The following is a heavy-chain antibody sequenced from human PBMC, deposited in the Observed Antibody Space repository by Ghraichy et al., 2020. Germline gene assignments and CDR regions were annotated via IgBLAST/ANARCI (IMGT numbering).Heavy chain of an antibody. CDR1: GFTFSSYG. J-gene: IGHJ4*02. D-gene: IGHD3-16*01. V-gene: IGHV3-33*01. CDR3: ARDKEVPSILPLGY. Sequence: GGSLRLSCAASGFTFSSYGMHWVRQAPGKGLEWVAVIWYDGSNKYYADSVKGRFTISRDNSKNTLYLQMNSLRAEDTAVYYCARDKEVPSILPLGYWGQGTLVTVSS. CDR2: IWYDGSNK.